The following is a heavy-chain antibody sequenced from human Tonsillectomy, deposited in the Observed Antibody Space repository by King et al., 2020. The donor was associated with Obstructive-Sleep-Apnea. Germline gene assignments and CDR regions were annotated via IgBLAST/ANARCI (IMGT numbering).Heavy chain of an antibody. CDR3: ARDGYCSSTSCYSYYDGMDV. Sequence: QLVQSGAEVKKPGASVKVSCKASGYTFTGYYMHWVRQAPGQGLEWMGWINPNSGGTNYAQKFQGWVTMTRDTSISTAYMELSRLRSDDTAVYYCARDGYCSSTSCYSYYDGMDVWGQGTTVTVSS. CDR2: INPNSGGT. CDR1: GYTFTGYY. V-gene: IGHV1-2*04. J-gene: IGHJ6*02. D-gene: IGHD2-2*03.